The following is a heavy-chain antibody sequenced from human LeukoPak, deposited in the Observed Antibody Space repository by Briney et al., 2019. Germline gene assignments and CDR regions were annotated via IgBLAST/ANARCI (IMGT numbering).Heavy chain of an antibody. V-gene: IGHV4-4*02. Sequence: PSGTLSLTCAVSGGSISSSNWWSWVRQPPGKGLEWIGEIYHSGSTNYNPSLKSRVTISVDASKNQFSLKLSSVTAADTAVYYCARGGGYSYGHKGAFDIWGQGTMVTVSS. CDR1: GGSISSSNW. CDR2: IYHSGST. D-gene: IGHD5-18*01. J-gene: IGHJ3*02. CDR3: ARGGGYSYGHKGAFDI.